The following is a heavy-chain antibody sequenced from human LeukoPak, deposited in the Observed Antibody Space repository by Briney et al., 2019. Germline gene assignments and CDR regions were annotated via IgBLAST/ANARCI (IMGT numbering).Heavy chain of an antibody. CDR2: ISSSGSTI. CDR3: AREAVTTSLFDY. V-gene: IGHV3-48*03. CDR1: GFTFSSYE. J-gene: IGHJ4*02. D-gene: IGHD4-17*01. Sequence: PGGSLRLSCAASGFTFSSYEMNWVRQAPGKGLEWASYISSSGSTIYYADSVKGRLTISRDNAKNSLYLQMNGLRAEDTAVYYCAREAVTTSLFDYWGQGTLVTVSS.